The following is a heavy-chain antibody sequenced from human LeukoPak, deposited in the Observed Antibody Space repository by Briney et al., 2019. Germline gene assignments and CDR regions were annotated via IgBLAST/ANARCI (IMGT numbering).Heavy chain of an antibody. CDR2: IRGGGVT. V-gene: IGHV3-23*01. CDR1: GFSFSDYA. CDR3: AKANWVSNADSVW. D-gene: IGHD1-1*01. J-gene: IGHJ4*02. Sequence: GGSLRLSCAATGFSFSDYAMSWVRQAPARGPEWVSSIRGGGVTFYADSVKGRFTLSRDDSRNTVYLQLNNLRVEDTAIYFCAKANWVSNADSVWWGQGTQVTVSP.